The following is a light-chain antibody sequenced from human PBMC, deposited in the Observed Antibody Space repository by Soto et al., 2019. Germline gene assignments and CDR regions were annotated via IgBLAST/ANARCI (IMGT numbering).Light chain of an antibody. CDR2: AAS. V-gene: IGKV1-17*01. CDR1: QDIRND. J-gene: IGKJ1*01. CDR3: LQNHSLPPT. Sequence: DIQMTQSPSSLSASVGDGVTVTCRASQDIRNDLGWYQQKPGKAPKRLIYAASSLQSGVPSRFSSSESETEFTLTISSLQPEDSATYYCLQNHSLPPTFGQGTKVEIK.